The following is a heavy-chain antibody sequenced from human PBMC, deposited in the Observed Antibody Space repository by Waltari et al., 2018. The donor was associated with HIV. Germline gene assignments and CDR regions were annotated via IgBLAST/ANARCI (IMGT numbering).Heavy chain of an antibody. V-gene: IGHV5-51*01. CDR3: ARHVRVLQPTVAIGGMDV. J-gene: IGHJ6*02. D-gene: IGHD2-21*01. Sequence: VHLEPSGAEVKKPGESLKISCKASGYTFASSWTAWLRQMPGKGLECMGIIYPGDSDTRDSPSFQGQVTISADKSITTVYLQWSTLKASDTAIYYCARHVRVLQPTVAIGGMDVWGQGTSVTVSS. CDR2: IYPGDSDT. CDR1: GYTFASSW.